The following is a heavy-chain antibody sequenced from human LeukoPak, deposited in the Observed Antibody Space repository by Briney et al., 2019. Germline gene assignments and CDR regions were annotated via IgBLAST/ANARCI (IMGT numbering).Heavy chain of an antibody. D-gene: IGHD3-9*01. CDR3: ARLDDITF. CDR1: GYTFTNYW. V-gene: IGHV5-51*01. J-gene: IGHJ4*02. Sequence: GESLKISCKGSGYTFTNYWIAWVRQMPGKGLQWMGSIWPGDSDTRYSPSFQGQVTISADTSTGTACLQWTGLKASDTAIYYCARLDDITFWGQGTLVTASS. CDR2: IWPGDSDT.